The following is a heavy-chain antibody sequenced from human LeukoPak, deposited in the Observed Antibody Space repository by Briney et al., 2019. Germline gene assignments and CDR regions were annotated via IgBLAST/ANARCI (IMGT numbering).Heavy chain of an antibody. CDR3: ASGPIIAAAGSIGWFDP. CDR1: GGSFSGYY. Sequence: SETLSLTCAVYGGSFSGYYWSWIRQPPGKGLEWTGEINHSGSTNYNPSLKSRVTISVDTSKNQFSLKLSSVTAADTAVYYCASGPIIAAAGSIGWFDPWGQGTLVTVSS. D-gene: IGHD6-13*01. V-gene: IGHV4-34*01. CDR2: INHSGST. J-gene: IGHJ5*02.